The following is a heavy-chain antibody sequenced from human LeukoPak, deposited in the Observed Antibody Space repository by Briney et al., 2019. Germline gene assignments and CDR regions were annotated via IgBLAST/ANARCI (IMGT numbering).Heavy chain of an antibody. Sequence: SETLSLTCTVSGGSISSSSYYWGWIRQPPGKGLEWIGSIYYSGSTYYNPSLKSRVTISVDTSKNQFSLKLSSVTAADTAVYYCTLITFGGVIAQLFDYWGQGTLVTVSS. J-gene: IGHJ4*02. CDR3: TLITFGGVIAQLFDY. CDR1: GGSISSSSYY. CDR2: IYYSGST. D-gene: IGHD3-16*02. V-gene: IGHV4-39*01.